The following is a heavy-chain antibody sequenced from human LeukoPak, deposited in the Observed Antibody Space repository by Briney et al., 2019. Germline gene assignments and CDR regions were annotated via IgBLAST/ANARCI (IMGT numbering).Heavy chain of an antibody. Sequence: GGSLRLSCAASGFTFDDYAMHWVRQAPGKGLEWVSGISWNSGSIGYADSVKGRFTISRDNAKNSLYLQMNSLRAEDTALYYCAKDQESSGWGVSSDYWGQGTLVTVSS. CDR3: AKDQESSGWGVSSDY. CDR2: ISWNSGSI. CDR1: GFTFDDYA. D-gene: IGHD6-19*01. V-gene: IGHV3-9*01. J-gene: IGHJ4*02.